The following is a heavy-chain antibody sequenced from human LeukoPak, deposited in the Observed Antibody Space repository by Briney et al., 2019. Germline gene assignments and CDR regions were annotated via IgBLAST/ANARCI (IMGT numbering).Heavy chain of an antibody. CDR1: GYTFTGYY. D-gene: IGHD3-22*01. Sequence: ASVKVSCKASGYTFTGYYMHWVRQAPGQGLEWMGWINPNSGGTNYAQKFQGRVTMTRDTSISTAYMELSRLRSDDTAVYYCARDLGYYYDNSGYPSLAYYFDYWGQGTLVTVSS. CDR3: ARDLGYYYDNSGYPSLAYYFDY. J-gene: IGHJ4*02. V-gene: IGHV1-2*02. CDR2: INPNSGGT.